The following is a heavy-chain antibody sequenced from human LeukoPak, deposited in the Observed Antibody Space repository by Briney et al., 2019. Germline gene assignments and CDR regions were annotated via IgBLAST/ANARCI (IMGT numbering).Heavy chain of an antibody. Sequence: GASVKVSCKASGYTFNAYYMHWVRQAPGQGLEWMGWINPDSGGTNCAQKFQGRVTMTKDTSIITAYLELSRLRSDDTAVYYCARDQYCSGSSCYPYFQHWGQGTLVTVSS. CDR1: GYTFNAYY. J-gene: IGHJ4*02. CDR2: INPDSGGT. V-gene: IGHV1-2*02. D-gene: IGHD2-2*01. CDR3: ARDQYCSGSSCYPYFQH.